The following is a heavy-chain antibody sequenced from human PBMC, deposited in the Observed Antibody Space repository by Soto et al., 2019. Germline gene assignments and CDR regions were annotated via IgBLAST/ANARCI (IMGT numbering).Heavy chain of an antibody. Sequence: ASVKVSCKASGYTFTNYYIHWFRQAPGQGLEWLGILRPTTGNTQYAQRFQGRVTMTRDTSTGTVYMEMTSLTSADTAMYYCAREPNESFCFDNCGQGTQFTVSS. CDR2: LRPTTGNT. J-gene: IGHJ4*02. CDR1: GYTFTNYY. CDR3: AREPNESFCFDN. V-gene: IGHV1-46*01.